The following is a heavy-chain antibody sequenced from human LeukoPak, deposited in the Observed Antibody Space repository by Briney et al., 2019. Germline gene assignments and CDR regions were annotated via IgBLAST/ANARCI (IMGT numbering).Heavy chain of an antibody. CDR1: GYTFTRYF. J-gene: IGHJ4*02. D-gene: IGHD3-22*01. CDR3: ARAFDNRGYGAMIFDY. Sequence: ASVKVSCKACGYTFTRYFMHWVRQPPGKGFEWMGWINPNNGATSYAQKFQGRVTMTRDTSISTTYKELSRGRADDTAVYYCARAFDNRGYGAMIFDYWGQGTLVTVSS. V-gene: IGHV1-2*02. CDR2: INPNNGAT.